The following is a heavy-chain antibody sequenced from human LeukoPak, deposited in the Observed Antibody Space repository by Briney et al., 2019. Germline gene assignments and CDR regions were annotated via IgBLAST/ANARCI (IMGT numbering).Heavy chain of an antibody. CDR1: EFTFSSCA. CDR2: ISGSGGDT. Sequence: GGSLRLSCAAYEFTFSSCAMSWVRQAPGKGLEWVSAISGSGGDTYYAHSVKGRFTISSDNSRNTLYLQMNSLRAEDTAVYYCAKDPGQRLVPGNYFDYWGQGTLVTVSS. D-gene: IGHD6-13*01. V-gene: IGHV3-23*01. J-gene: IGHJ4*02. CDR3: AKDPGQRLVPGNYFDY.